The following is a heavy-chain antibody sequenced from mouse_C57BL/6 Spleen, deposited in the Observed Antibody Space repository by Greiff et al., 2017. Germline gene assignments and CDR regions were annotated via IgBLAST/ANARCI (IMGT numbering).Heavy chain of an antibody. CDR1: GFTFSDYG. D-gene: IGHD2-5*01. CDR2: ISSGSSTI. V-gene: IGHV5-17*01. Sequence: EVQRVESGGGLVKPGGSLKLSCAASGFTFSDYGMHWVRQAPEKGLEWVAYISSGSSTIYYADTVKGRFTIPRDNAKNTLFLQMTSLRSEDTAMYYCARGAYYSNYDYAMDYWGQGTSVTVSS. J-gene: IGHJ4*01. CDR3: ARGAYYSNYDYAMDY.